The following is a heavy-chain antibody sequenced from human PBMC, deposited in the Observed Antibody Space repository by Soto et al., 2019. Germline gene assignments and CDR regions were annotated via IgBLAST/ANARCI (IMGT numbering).Heavy chain of an antibody. CDR1: GYTFTSYY. J-gene: IGHJ6*02. CDR2: INPSGGST. D-gene: IGHD3-10*01. V-gene: IGHV1-46*01. CDR3: ARDGAPGYIGFGELSLYAESLVPNNYYYYYGMDV. Sequence: GASVKVSCKASGYTFTSYYMHWVRQAPGQGLEWIGIINPSGGSTSYAQKLQGRVTMTRDTSTSTVYMELSSLRSEDTAVYYCARDGAPGYIGFGELSLYAESLVPNNYYYYYGMDVWGQGTTVTVSS.